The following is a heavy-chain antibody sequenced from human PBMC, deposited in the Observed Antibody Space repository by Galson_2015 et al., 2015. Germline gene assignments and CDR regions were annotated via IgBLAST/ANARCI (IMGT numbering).Heavy chain of an antibody. CDR2: INNNGGST. D-gene: IGHD3-10*01. Sequence: SLRLSCAASGFTFSSYVMSWVRQAPGKGLEWVSGINNNGGSTYYADSVKGRFTISRDNSKNSLYLQMNSLRAEDTAVYYCARDRGFSMVRGVMGFDNWGQGTMDTVSS. CDR1: GFTFSSYV. CDR3: ARDRGFSMVRGVMGFDN. J-gene: IGHJ3*02. V-gene: IGHV3-23*01.